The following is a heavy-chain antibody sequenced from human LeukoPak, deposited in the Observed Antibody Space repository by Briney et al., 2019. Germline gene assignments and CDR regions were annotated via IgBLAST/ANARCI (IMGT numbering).Heavy chain of an antibody. Sequence: SETLSLTCTVSGGSISSYYWSWIRQPAGKGLEWIGRIYTSGNTNYNPSLKSRVTMSLDTSKNQFSLNLSSVTAADTAVYYCARDRIAFDTAMVNYYYYYMDVWGKGTTVTASS. D-gene: IGHD5-18*01. CDR2: IYTSGNT. V-gene: IGHV4-4*07. CDR1: GGSISSYY. CDR3: ARDRIAFDTAMVNYYYYYMDV. J-gene: IGHJ6*03.